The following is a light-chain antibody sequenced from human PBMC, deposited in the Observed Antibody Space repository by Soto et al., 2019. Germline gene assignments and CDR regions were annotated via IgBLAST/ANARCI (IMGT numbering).Light chain of an antibody. CDR2: EVS. V-gene: IGLV2-14*01. Sequence: QSALTQPASVSGSPGQSSTISCTGTSSDIGGYNFVSWYQQRPGKAPKVLIYEVSYRPSGVSDRFSGSKSGNTASLTISGLQAEDDADYYCTSYSSSSTLYVFGPGTKLTVL. J-gene: IGLJ1*01. CDR1: SSDIGGYNF. CDR3: TSYSSSSTLYV.